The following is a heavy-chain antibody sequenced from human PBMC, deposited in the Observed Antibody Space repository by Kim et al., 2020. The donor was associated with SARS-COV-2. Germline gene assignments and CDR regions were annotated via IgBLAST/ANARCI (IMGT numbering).Heavy chain of an antibody. CDR2: INHSGST. Sequence: SETLSLTCAVYGGSFSGYYWSWIRQPPGKGLEWIGEINHSGSTNYNPSLKSRVTISVDTSKNQFSLKLSSVTAADTAVYYCARGEQKAGTNWFDPWGQGTLVTVSS. D-gene: IGHD6-19*01. J-gene: IGHJ5*02. V-gene: IGHV4-34*01. CDR1: GGSFSGYY. CDR3: ARGEQKAGTNWFDP.